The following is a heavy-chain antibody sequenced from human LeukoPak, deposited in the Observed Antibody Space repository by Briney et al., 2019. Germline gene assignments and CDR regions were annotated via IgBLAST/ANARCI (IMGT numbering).Heavy chain of an antibody. D-gene: IGHD1-26*01. J-gene: IGHJ4*02. CDR2: INTDGSST. V-gene: IGHV3-74*01. CDR1: GFTFSSYW. Sequence: GVSLRLSCAASGFTFSSYWMQWVRQAPGKGLVWVSRINTDGSSTTCADSVKGRIAISRDNAKNTVSLQMNSLRVEDTAVYYCARVGGSYSIDYWGQGTLVTVSS. CDR3: ARVGGSYSIDY.